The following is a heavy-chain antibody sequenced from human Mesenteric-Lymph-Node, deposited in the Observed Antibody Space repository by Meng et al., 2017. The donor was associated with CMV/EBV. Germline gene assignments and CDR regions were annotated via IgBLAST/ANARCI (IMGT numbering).Heavy chain of an antibody. V-gene: IGHV1-69*06. CDR1: GGTFSSYA. CDR2: IIPIFGTA. D-gene: IGHD4-11*01. Sequence: SVKVSCKASGGTFSSYAINWVRQATGQGLEWMGGIIPIFGTANYAQKFQGRVTITADKSTSTAYMELSSLRSEDTAVYYCARMTTVNAFDIWGQGTMVTVSS. CDR3: ARMTTVNAFDI. J-gene: IGHJ3*02.